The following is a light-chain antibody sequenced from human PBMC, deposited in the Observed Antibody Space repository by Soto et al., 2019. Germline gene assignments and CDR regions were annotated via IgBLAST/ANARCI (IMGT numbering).Light chain of an antibody. Sequence: DIQMTQSPSFVSASIGDRVTITCRASQGIGSWLAWYQQVPGRPPRLLIFPASPFQSGVPSRFRGSGSGTDFTLTITSLQPEDFATYYCQQANNSPVTFGEGTKVEMK. J-gene: IGKJ4*01. CDR2: PAS. V-gene: IGKV1-12*01. CDR1: QGIGSW. CDR3: QQANNSPVT.